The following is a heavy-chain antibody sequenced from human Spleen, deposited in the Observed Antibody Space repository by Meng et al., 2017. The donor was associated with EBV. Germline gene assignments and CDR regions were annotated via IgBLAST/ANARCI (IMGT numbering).Heavy chain of an antibody. CDR3: ARGDRASMTTVTSLVY. V-gene: IGHV4-4*02. CDR1: GASISSSNW. D-gene: IGHD4-17*01. CDR2: IYHSGPT. Sequence: QGQRTESGPGLGKPSGTLSLTCAASGASISSSNWWTWVRQPPGKGLEWIGEIYHSGPTNYNPSLKSRVTMSVDKSKNQFSLKMNSVTAADAAVYYCARGDRASMTTVTSLVYWGQGTLVTVSS. J-gene: IGHJ4*02.